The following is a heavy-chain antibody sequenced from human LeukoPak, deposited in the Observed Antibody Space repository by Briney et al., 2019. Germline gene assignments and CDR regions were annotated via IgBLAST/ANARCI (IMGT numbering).Heavy chain of an antibody. CDR2: ISYDGSNK. Sequence: GGSLRLSCAASGFTFSSYGMHWVRQAPGKGLERVAVISYDGSNKYYADSVKGRFTISRDNSKNTLYLQMNSLRAEDTAVYYCAKDQMALFDYWGQGTLVTVSS. CDR3: AKDQMALFDY. CDR1: GFTFSSYG. J-gene: IGHJ4*02. V-gene: IGHV3-30*18. D-gene: IGHD5-24*01.